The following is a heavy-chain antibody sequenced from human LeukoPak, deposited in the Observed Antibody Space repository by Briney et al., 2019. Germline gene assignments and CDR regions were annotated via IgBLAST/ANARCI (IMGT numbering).Heavy chain of an antibody. Sequence: ASVKVSCKASGYTFTSYYMHWVRQAPGQGLEWMGIINPSGGSTSYAQKFQGRGTMTRDTSTSTVYMELSSLRSEDTAVYYCAREIAVAGMVNWFDPWGQGTLVTVSS. CDR1: GYTFTSYY. D-gene: IGHD6-19*01. V-gene: IGHV1-46*01. J-gene: IGHJ5*02. CDR2: INPSGGST. CDR3: AREIAVAGMVNWFDP.